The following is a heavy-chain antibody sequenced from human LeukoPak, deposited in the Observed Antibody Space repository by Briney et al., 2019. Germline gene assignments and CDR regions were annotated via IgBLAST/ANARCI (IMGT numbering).Heavy chain of an antibody. Sequence: GGSLRLSCAASGFTFSSYAMHWVRQAPGKGLEWVAVISYDGSNKYYADSVKGRFTISRDNSKNTLYLQMNSLRAEDTAVYYCAREEVAVGGNWFDPWGQGTLVTVSS. CDR2: ISYDGSNK. V-gene: IGHV3-30*14. CDR1: GFTFSSYA. J-gene: IGHJ5*02. D-gene: IGHD6-19*01. CDR3: AREEVAVGGNWFDP.